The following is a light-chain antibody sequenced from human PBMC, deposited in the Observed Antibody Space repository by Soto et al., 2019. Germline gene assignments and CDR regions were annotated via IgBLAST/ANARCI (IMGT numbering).Light chain of an antibody. CDR3: QQYGSSLWT. J-gene: IGKJ1*01. CDR1: QSVSSSY. V-gene: IGKV3-20*01. Sequence: ESVLTQSPGTLSLSPGERATLSCRASQSVSSSYLAWYQQKPGQALRLLIYGASSRATGIPDRFSGSGSGTDFTLTISRLEPEDFAVYYCQQYGSSLWTFGQGTKVDIK. CDR2: GAS.